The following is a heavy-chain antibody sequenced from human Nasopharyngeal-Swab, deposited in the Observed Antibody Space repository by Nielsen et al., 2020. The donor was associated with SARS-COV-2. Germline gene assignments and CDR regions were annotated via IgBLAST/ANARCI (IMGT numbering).Heavy chain of an antibody. Sequence: GGSLRLSCAASGFTFRNYAMHWVRQAPGKGLEWVAVIWHDGSNKYYADSVKGRFTISRDNSKNTLYLQMNSLRAEDTAVYYCARDLTPMVIIYAFDMWGQGTMVTVSS. CDR3: ARDLTPMVIIYAFDM. CDR2: IWHDGSNK. V-gene: IGHV3-33*08. J-gene: IGHJ3*02. CDR1: GFTFRNYA. D-gene: IGHD5-18*01.